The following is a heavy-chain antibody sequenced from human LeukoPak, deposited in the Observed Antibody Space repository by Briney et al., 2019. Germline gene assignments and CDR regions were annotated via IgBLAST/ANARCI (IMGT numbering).Heavy chain of an antibody. V-gene: IGHV3-7*03. D-gene: IGHD1-26*01. CDR3: ARGRERYTFDY. CDR1: GFTFISYW. J-gene: IGHJ4*02. CDR2: MNIDGSEK. Sequence: GGSLRLSCAASGFTFISYWMGWVRQAPGKRPEWVANMNIDGSEKYYADSVKGRFTISRDNAKNSLYLQMNSLRAEDTAVYYCARGRERYTFDYWGQGTLVTVSS.